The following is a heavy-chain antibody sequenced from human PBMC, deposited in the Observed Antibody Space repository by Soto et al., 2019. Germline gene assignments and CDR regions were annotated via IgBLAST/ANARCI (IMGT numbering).Heavy chain of an antibody. J-gene: IGHJ6*02. V-gene: IGHV1-3*01. CDR3: ARDGSGSYYAKEYYYYGMDV. D-gene: IGHD1-26*01. Sequence: ASVKVSCKASGYTFTSYAMHWVRQAPGQRLEWMGWINAGNGNTKYSQKFQGRVIITRDTSASTAYMELSSLRSEDTAVYYCARDGSGSYYAKEYYYYGMDVWGQGTTVTVSS. CDR2: INAGNGNT. CDR1: GYTFTSYA.